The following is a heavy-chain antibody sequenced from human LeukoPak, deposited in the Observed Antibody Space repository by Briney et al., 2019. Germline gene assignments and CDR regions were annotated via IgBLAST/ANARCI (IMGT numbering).Heavy chain of an antibody. CDR2: MSYDGHNK. V-gene: IGHV3-30*09. D-gene: IGHD6-19*01. CDR3: ATDRPGILVAGALDY. J-gene: IGHJ4*02. Sequence: PGGSLRLSCAASGFNFATHAMTWVRQAPGKGLEWVAVMSYDGHNKNYGDSVKVRIAISRDNSKNTLYLQMNSLRAEDSAVYYCATDRPGILVAGALDYWGQGTLVTVSS. CDR1: GFNFATHA.